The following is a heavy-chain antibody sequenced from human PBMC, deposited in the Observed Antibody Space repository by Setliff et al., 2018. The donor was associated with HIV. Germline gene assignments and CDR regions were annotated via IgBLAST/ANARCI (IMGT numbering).Heavy chain of an antibody. D-gene: IGHD1-1*01. J-gene: IGHJ6*03. Sequence: SETLSLTCAVYGGSFSGYYWSWIRQPPGKGLEWIGEINHSASINYNPSLKSRVTISIDTSKNQFSLKLTSVTAADTAVYYCARGRGPPQVGGYNHYNYYCMAV. CDR2: INHSASI. CDR1: GGSFSGYY. CDR3: ARGRGPPQVGGYNHYNYYCMAV. V-gene: IGHV4-34*01.